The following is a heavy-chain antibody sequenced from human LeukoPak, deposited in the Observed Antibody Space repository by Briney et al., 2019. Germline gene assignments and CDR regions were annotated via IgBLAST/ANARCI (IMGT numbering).Heavy chain of an antibody. CDR3: ARDPVVGASTRPYYGMDV. D-gene: IGHD2-15*01. V-gene: IGHV3-21*01. Sequence: GGSLRLSCAASGFTFSSYSMNWVRQAPGKGLEWVSSISSSSSYIYYADSVKGRFTISRDNAKNSLYLQMNSLRAEDTAVYYCARDPVVGASTRPYYGMDVWGQGTTVTVSS. CDR2: ISSSSSYI. J-gene: IGHJ6*02. CDR1: GFTFSSYS.